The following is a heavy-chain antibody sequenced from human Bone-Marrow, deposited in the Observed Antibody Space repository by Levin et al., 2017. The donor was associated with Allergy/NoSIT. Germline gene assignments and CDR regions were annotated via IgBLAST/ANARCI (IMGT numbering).Heavy chain of an antibody. Sequence: KPGGSLRLSCAVSGGSISSNSFYWGWNRQPPGKGLEWIGNVYYSGRSYSNPSLKSRVTISADTSKNQFSLKLRSVTAADTAVYYCVREDASGSFSLDWGPGTLVTVSS. CDR2: VYYSGRS. CDR3: VREDASGSFSLD. V-gene: IGHV4-39*07. CDR1: GGSISSNSFY. J-gene: IGHJ1*01. D-gene: IGHD3-10*01.